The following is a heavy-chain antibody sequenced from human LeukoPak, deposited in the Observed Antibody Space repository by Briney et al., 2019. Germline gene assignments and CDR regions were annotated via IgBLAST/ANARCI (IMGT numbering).Heavy chain of an antibody. CDR2: IYPGDSDT. D-gene: IGHD5-12*01. CDR1: GYSFTSYW. V-gene: IGHV5-51*01. CDR3: ARQYIVATITPEPPDY. J-gene: IGHJ4*02. Sequence: GESLKISCKGSGYSFTSYWIGWVRQMPGKGLEWMGIIYPGDSDTRYSPSFQGQVTISADKSISTAYLQWSSLKASDTAMYYCARQYIVATITPEPPDYWGQGTLVTVSS.